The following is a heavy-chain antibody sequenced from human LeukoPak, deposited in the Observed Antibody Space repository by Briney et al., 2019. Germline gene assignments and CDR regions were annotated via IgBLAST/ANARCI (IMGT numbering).Heavy chain of an antibody. V-gene: IGHV3-23*01. Sequence: GGSLRLSCAVSGFTFSTSPMGWVRQAPGKGLEWVSSIHAGGSDPFCADSVQGRCTISRDNSKNTLFLQLNSLRAEDTAIYFCAKGGHHYNLFYNWGQGTLVTVSS. J-gene: IGHJ4*02. CDR3: AKGGHHYNLFYN. CDR2: IHAGGSDP. D-gene: IGHD3-22*01. CDR1: GFTFSTSP.